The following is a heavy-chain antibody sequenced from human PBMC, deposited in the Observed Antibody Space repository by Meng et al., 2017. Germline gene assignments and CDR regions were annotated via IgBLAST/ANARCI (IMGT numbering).Heavy chain of an antibody. J-gene: IGHJ4*02. CDR3: ARGISVLAAAGTQTDY. V-gene: IGHV3-7*01. Sequence: GESLKISCAASGFTFSSYWMSWVRQAPGKGLEWVANIKQDGSEKYYVDSVKGRFTISRDNAKNSLYLQMNSLRAEDTAVYYCARGISVLAAAGTQTDYWGQGTLVTVSS. CDR2: IKQDGSEK. D-gene: IGHD6-13*01. CDR1: GFTFSSYW.